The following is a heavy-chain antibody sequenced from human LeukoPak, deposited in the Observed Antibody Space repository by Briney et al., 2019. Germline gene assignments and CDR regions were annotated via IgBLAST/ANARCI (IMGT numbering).Heavy chain of an antibody. CDR2: IHHSGST. V-gene: IGHV4-38-2*01. CDR1: GYSISSVYY. J-gene: IGHJ4*02. Sequence: PSETLSLTCAVSGYSISSVYYWGWIRQPPGKGLGWITSIHHSGSTDYNPSLKSRVTISVDTSKNQFSLKLRYLTAADTAVYYCARLGYCSSTSCYPDYWGQGTLVTVSS. CDR3: ARLGYCSSTSCYPDY. D-gene: IGHD2-2*01.